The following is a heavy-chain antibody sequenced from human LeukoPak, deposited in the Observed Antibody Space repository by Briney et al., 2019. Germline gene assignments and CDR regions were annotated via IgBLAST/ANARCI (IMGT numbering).Heavy chain of an antibody. CDR3: ARHPSGSSFDY. Sequence: SETLSLTCSVSGGSIRSSSYYWGWIRQPPGKGLEWIGTIHYTGSTNYTPSLKSRVTVSVDTSNNQFSLKVSSVTAADTAVYYCARHPSGSSFDYWGQGTLVAVSS. CDR2: IHYTGST. CDR1: GGSIRSSSYY. D-gene: IGHD1-26*01. J-gene: IGHJ4*02. V-gene: IGHV4-39*01.